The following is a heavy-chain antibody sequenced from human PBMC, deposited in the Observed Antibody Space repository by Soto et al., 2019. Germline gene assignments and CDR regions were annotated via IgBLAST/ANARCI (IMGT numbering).Heavy chain of an antibody. V-gene: IGHV1-18*01. CDR1: GYTFTNYG. J-gene: IGHJ3*01. CDR2: ISTYSGNT. Sequence: QVQLVQSGAEVKKPGASGKVSCKASGYTFTNYGIVWVREAPGRGLEWMGWISTYSGNTDSAQKLRGRFTMTRDTSTTTAYMELGSLMSDDTAVYYCTRAGIGSPATSSFEVWGQGTVVTVSP. D-gene: IGHD6-19*01. CDR3: TRAGIGSPATSSFEV.